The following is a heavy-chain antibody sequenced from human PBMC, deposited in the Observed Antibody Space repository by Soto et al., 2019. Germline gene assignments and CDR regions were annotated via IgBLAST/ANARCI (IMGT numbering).Heavy chain of an antibody. CDR3: AKGTGVTRSGVVYFDY. CDR1: GFMFSSYG. Sequence: QVQLVESGGGVVQPGRSLRLSCAASGFMFSSYGMFWVRQAPGKGLEWVAVVTYDGRNAYYGEFVKGRFTISRDNSNNMLYLQMNSLRAEDTAVYYCAKGTGVTRSGVVYFDYWGLGTPLTVSS. J-gene: IGHJ4*02. D-gene: IGHD3-3*01. V-gene: IGHV3-30*18. CDR2: VTYDGRNA.